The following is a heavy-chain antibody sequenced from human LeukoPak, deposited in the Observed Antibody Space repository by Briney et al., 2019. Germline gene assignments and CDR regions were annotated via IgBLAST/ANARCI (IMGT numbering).Heavy chain of an antibody. CDR2: ISSSGNTT. D-gene: IGHD6-13*01. J-gene: IGHJ4*02. CDR1: GFTFRDYY. Sequence: GGSPRLSCGASGFTFRDYYMSWVRQAPGKGVEFVSYISSSGNTTYHADSVKGRFTISRDNAKNSLYLQMSSLRAEDTAVYYCARDGGSSWYFDYWGQGTLVTVSS. CDR3: ARDGGSSWYFDY. V-gene: IGHV3-11*04.